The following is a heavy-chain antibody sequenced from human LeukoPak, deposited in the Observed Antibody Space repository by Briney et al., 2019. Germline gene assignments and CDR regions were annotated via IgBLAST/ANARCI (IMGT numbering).Heavy chain of an antibody. CDR3: AREKIGTGTVLGKDYYYMDV. D-gene: IGHD1-1*01. CDR2: IYYSGIT. Sequence: SETLSLTCTVSGGSIRSSSYYWGWIRQPPGKGLEWIGTIYYSGITYYNPSLKSRVTISVDTSKNQFSLKLNSVTAADTAMYYCAREKIGTGTVLGKDYYYMDVWGKGTTVTVSS. CDR1: GGSIRSSSYY. J-gene: IGHJ6*03. V-gene: IGHV4-39*02.